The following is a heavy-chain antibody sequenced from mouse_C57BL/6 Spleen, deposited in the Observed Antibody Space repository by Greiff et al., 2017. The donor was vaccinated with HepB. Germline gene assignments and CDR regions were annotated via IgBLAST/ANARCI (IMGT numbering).Heavy chain of an antibody. Sequence: EVNVVESGGDLVKPGGSLKLSCAASGFTFSSYGMSWVRQTPDKRLEWVATISSGGSYTYYPDSVKGRFTISRDNAKNTLYLQMSSLKSEDTAMYYCARRGGTGFAYWGQGTLVTVSA. CDR3: ARRGGTGFAY. CDR2: ISSGGSYT. D-gene: IGHD4-1*01. CDR1: GFTFSSYG. V-gene: IGHV5-6*02. J-gene: IGHJ3*01.